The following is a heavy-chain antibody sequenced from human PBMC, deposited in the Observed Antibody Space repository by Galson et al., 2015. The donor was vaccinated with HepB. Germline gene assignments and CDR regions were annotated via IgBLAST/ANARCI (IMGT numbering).Heavy chain of an antibody. CDR1: GFTLSGHW. V-gene: IGHV3-74*01. D-gene: IGHD4-23*01. Sequence: SLRLSCAASGFTLSGHWMHWVRQTPGKGLVWVSRINSDGSTTGYADSVKDRFTISRDNAKNTLYLQMNTLTVEDTAMYYCTSTMVTQFDYWGQAALITVSS. CDR3: TSTMVTQFDY. CDR2: INSDGSTT. J-gene: IGHJ4*02.